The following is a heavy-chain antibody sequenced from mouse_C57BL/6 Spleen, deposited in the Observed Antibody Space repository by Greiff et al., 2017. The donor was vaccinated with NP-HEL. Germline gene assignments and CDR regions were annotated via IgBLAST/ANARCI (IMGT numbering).Heavy chain of an antibody. CDR3: ARSGDYDWFAY. D-gene: IGHD2-4*01. J-gene: IGHJ3*01. CDR1: GYTFTSYW. Sequence: QVQLQQPGAELVKPGASVKLSCKASGYTFTSYWMHWVKQRPGQGLEWIGMIHPNSGSTNDNEKFKSKATLTVDKSSSTAYMQLSSLTSEDAAVYYCARSGDYDWFAYWGQGTLVTVSA. CDR2: IHPNSGST. V-gene: IGHV1-64*01.